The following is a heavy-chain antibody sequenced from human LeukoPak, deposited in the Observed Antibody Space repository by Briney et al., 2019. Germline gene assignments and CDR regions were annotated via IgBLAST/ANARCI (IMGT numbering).Heavy chain of an antibody. CDR3: ASHYDILTGPDAFDI. CDR1: GYSFTSYW. Sequence: GESLKISCKGSGYSFTSYWIGWVRQMPGKGLEWMGFIYPGDSDTRYSPSFQGQVTISAAKSISTAYLQWSSLKASDTAMYYCASHYDILTGPDAFDIWGQGTMVTVSS. CDR2: IYPGDSDT. D-gene: IGHD3-9*01. J-gene: IGHJ3*02. V-gene: IGHV5-51*01.